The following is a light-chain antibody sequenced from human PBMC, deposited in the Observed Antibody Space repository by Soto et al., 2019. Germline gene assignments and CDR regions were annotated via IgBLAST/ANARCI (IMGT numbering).Light chain of an antibody. Sequence: EIVMTQSPATLSVSPGERATLSCRASQSVSSNLAWYQQKPGQAPRLLIYGASTRATGIPARFSGSGSGTEFTLTISSLQSEDFPVYYCQQYNTGPPYTFGQGTKLEIK. CDR3: QQYNTGPPYT. CDR1: QSVSSN. V-gene: IGKV3-15*01. CDR2: GAS. J-gene: IGKJ2*01.